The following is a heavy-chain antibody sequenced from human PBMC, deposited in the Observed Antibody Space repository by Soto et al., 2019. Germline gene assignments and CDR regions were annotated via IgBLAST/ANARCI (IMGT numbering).Heavy chain of an antibody. CDR2: IYYSGST. V-gene: IGHV4-30-4*01. D-gene: IGHD3-16*01. J-gene: IGHJ4*02. Sequence: QVQLQESGPGLVKPSQTLSLTCTVSGGSIRNGDYYWSWIRQPPGRGLEWIGYIYYSGSTDYNPSLNSRVTISVDTSKNQFSLKLSSVTAADTAVYYCARGVEYDYVWGSLDYWGQGTLVTVSS. CDR1: GGSIRNGDYY. CDR3: ARGVEYDYVWGSLDY.